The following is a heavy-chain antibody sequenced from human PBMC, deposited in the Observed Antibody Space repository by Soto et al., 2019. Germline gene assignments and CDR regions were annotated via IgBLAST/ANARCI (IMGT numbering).Heavy chain of an antibody. CDR2: IYWDDDK. CDR1: GFSLSTSGVG. J-gene: IGHJ4*02. Sequence: QITLKESGPTLVKPTQTLTLTCTFSGFSLSTSGVGVGWIRQPPGKALEWLALIYWDDDKRYSPSLKSRLTITKDTSKNQVVLTMTTMDPMDTATYYCAHRRRAAGGYFFDYWCQGTLVTVSS. CDR3: AHRRRAAGGYFFDY. D-gene: IGHD6-25*01. V-gene: IGHV2-5*02.